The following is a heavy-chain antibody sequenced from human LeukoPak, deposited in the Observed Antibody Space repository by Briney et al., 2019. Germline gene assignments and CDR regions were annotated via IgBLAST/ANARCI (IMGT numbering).Heavy chain of an antibody. J-gene: IGHJ4*02. CDR1: GFTFTSYG. V-gene: IGHV3-33*08. D-gene: IGHD2-2*02. Sequence: GGSLRLSCAASGFTFTSYGMHWVRQAPGKGLEWVAVIWYDGSNTYYADSVKGRFSISRDSSKNTVSLQMNSLRAEDTAVYYCARGRPIPATHPIDYWGQGTLVTVSS. CDR3: ARGRPIPATHPIDY. CDR2: IWYDGSNT.